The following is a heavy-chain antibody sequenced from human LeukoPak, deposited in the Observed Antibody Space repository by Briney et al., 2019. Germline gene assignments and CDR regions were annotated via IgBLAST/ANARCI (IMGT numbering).Heavy chain of an antibody. Sequence: QPGGSLRLSCAASGFTSSSYAMSWVRQAPGKGLEWVSAISGSGGSTYYADSVKGRFTISRDNSKNTLYLQMNSLRAEDTAVYYCAKVSDDILTGYHNWFDPWGQGTLVTVSS. D-gene: IGHD3-9*01. CDR3: AKVSDDILTGYHNWFDP. V-gene: IGHV3-23*01. J-gene: IGHJ5*02. CDR1: GFTSSSYA. CDR2: ISGSGGST.